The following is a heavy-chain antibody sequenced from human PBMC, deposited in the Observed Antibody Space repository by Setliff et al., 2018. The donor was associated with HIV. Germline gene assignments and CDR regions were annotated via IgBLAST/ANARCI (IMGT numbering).Heavy chain of an antibody. V-gene: IGHV3-7*04. CDR2: IKQDGSEK. CDR3: LRERNFWSRSPG. CDR1: GFTFSRYW. J-gene: IGHJ4*02. D-gene: IGHD3-3*01. Sequence: PGGSLRLSCTASGFTFSRYWMSWVRQAPGKGLEWVANIKQDGSEKYYVDSVKGRFTISRDNAKNSLSLQMNSLRAEDTAVYYCLRERNFWSRSPGWGQGTLVTGSS.